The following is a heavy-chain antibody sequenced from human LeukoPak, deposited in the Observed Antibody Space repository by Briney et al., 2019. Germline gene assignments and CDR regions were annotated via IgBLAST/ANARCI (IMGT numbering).Heavy chain of an antibody. CDR3: ARASFTSELY. CDR2: ISSTGNTI. D-gene: IGHD1-14*01. CDR1: GFTFSTYE. J-gene: IGHJ4*02. Sequence: PGGSLRLSCAASGFTFSTYEMNWVRQAPGKELEWVSYISSTGNTIYYADSVKGRFTISRDNAKNSLYLQMNSLRAEDTAVYYCARASFTSELYWGQGTLVTVSS. V-gene: IGHV3-48*03.